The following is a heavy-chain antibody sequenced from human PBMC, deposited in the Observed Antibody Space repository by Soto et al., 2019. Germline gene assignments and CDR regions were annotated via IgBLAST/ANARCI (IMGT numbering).Heavy chain of an antibody. J-gene: IGHJ5*02. Sequence: PSETLSLTCTVSGGSISSGGYYWSWIRQHPGKGLEWIGYIYYSGSTYYNPSLKSRVTISVDTSKNQFSLKLSSVTAADTAVYYCARVLYYDYVWGSYRFDPWGQGTLVTVSS. CDR2: IYYSGST. CDR1: GGSISSGGYY. V-gene: IGHV4-31*03. D-gene: IGHD3-16*02. CDR3: ARVLYYDYVWGSYRFDP.